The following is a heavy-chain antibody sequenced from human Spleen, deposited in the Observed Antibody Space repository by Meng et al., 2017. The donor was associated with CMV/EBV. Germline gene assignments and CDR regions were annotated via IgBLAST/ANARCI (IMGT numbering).Heavy chain of an antibody. Sequence: GGSLRLSCTASGFTFGDYAMHWVRQAPGKGLEWVTFIRYDGTNTYYADSVKGRFTISRDNSKKMLYLQMSTLRPEDTALYYCAKDPEGFSSAFDSWGRGTLVTVSS. CDR1: GFTFGDYA. CDR2: IRYDGTNT. CDR3: AKDPEGFSSAFDS. V-gene: IGHV3-30*02. D-gene: IGHD6-19*01. J-gene: IGHJ4*02.